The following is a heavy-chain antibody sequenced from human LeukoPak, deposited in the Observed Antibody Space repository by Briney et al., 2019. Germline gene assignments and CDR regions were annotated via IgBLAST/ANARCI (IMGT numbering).Heavy chain of an antibody. Sequence: QPGGSLRLSCAASEFTFSSYWMSWVRQAPGKGLEWVANIKQDGSEKYYVDSVKGRFTISRDNAKNSLYLQMNSLRAEDTALYYCARGYLEQYYHYMDVWGKGTTVTVSS. V-gene: IGHV3-7*03. D-gene: IGHD1/OR15-1a*01. CDR3: ARGYLEQYYHYMDV. J-gene: IGHJ6*03. CDR2: IKQDGSEK. CDR1: EFTFSSYW.